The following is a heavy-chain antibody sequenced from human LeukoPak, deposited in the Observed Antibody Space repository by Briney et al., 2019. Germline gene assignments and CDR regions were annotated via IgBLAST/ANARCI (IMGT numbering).Heavy chain of an antibody. V-gene: IGHV4-59*12. J-gene: IGHJ6*02. CDR1: GGSISSYY. Sequence: SETLSLTCTVSGGSISSYYWSWIRQPPGKGLEWIGYIYYSGSTYYNPSLKSRVTISVDTSKNQFSLKLSSVTAADTAVYYCARDLRLREIYGMDVWGQGTTVTVSS. CDR2: IYYSGST. CDR3: ARDLRLREIYGMDV. D-gene: IGHD6-25*01.